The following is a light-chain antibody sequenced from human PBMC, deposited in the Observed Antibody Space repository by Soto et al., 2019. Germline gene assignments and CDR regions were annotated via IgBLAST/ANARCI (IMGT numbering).Light chain of an antibody. Sequence: IVLTESTASLCLSPGDRATLSCRASQSVYNNLAWYQQKPGQAPRLLIYGASTRATGIPARFSGSGSGTEFTLTISSLQSEDFAVYYCQQYNNWPQVTFGHGTKVDIK. CDR2: GAS. V-gene: IGKV3-15*01. CDR1: QSVYNN. J-gene: IGKJ3*01. CDR3: QQYNNWPQVT.